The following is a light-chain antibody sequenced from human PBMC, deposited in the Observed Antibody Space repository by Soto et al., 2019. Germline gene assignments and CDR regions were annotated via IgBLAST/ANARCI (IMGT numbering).Light chain of an antibody. Sequence: EVVLTQSPGTLSVSPGERATLSCRASQSISRNLAWYQQKPGRAPRLLIYDVSTRATGIPARFSGSGSETELTLTISSLQSEDFAVYYCQQYNNWPPYTFGQGTKVDIK. CDR2: DVS. V-gene: IGKV3-15*01. CDR3: QQYNNWPPYT. CDR1: QSISRN. J-gene: IGKJ2*01.